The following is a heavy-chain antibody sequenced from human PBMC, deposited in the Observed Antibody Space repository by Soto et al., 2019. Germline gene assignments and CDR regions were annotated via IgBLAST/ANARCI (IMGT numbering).Heavy chain of an antibody. V-gene: IGHV4-34*01. CDR2: INHSGST. CDR3: ARGKGQVTIFGVVIMGYYFDY. CDR1: GGSFSGYY. D-gene: IGHD3-3*01. J-gene: IGHJ4*02. Sequence: QVQLQQWGAGLLKPSETLSLTCAVYGGSFSGYYWSWIRQPPGKGLEWIGEINHSGSTNYNPSLKSRVTISVDTSKNQFSLKLSSVTAADTAVYYCARGKGQVTIFGVVIMGYYFDYWGQGTLVTVSS.